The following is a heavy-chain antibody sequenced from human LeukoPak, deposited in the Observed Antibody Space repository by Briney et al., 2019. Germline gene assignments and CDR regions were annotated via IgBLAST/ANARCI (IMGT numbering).Heavy chain of an antibody. Sequence: PGGSLRLSCAASGFTFSSYGMHWVRQAPGKGLEGVAFIRYDGSNKYYADSVKGRFTISRDNSKNTLYLQMNSLRAEDTAVYYCAKLSLPAALDYWGQGTLVTVSS. CDR2: IRYDGSNK. D-gene: IGHD2-2*01. V-gene: IGHV3-30*02. CDR3: AKLSLPAALDY. J-gene: IGHJ4*02. CDR1: GFTFSSYG.